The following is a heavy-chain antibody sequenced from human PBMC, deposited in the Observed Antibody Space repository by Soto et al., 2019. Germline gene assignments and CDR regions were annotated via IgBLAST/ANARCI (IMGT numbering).Heavy chain of an antibody. Sequence: SETLSLTCAVYGGSFSGYYWSWIRQPPGKGLEWIGEINHSGSTNYNPSLKSRVTISVDKSKNQFSLKLSSVTAADTAVYYCASLRITMVRGVSFNTPPRGHYGMDVWGQGTTVTVSS. V-gene: IGHV4-34*01. CDR1: GGSFSGYY. CDR3: ASLRITMVRGVSFNTPPRGHYGMDV. D-gene: IGHD3-10*01. CDR2: INHSGST. J-gene: IGHJ6*01.